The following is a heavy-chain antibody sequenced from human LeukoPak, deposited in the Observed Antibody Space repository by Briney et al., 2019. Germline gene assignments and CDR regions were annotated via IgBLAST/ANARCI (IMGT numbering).Heavy chain of an antibody. J-gene: IGHJ4*02. CDR3: TKCMTASGTCFFAS. Sequence: GGSLRLSCAASGFTFSTYAMSWVRQAPGKGLEWVSFISVSGGSTYYAASVKGRATISRDNPKNTLYLQMNSLGAEDTAIYYCTKCMTASGTCFFASWGQGTLVTVSS. CDR2: ISVSGGST. D-gene: IGHD2-21*02. V-gene: IGHV3-23*01. CDR1: GFTFSTYA.